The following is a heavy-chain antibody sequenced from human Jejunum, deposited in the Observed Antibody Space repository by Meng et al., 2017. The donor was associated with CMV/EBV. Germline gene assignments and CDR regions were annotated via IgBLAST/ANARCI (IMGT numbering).Heavy chain of an antibody. Sequence: VTPGGPPRLSCAALGVTFRSHGMDWVRQAPGKVLVWVSRINSDGSTTTYADSVKGRFIISRDNAKNTVYLQMNSLRAEDTAIYYCAKSYGDYLLFVFENWGQGTLVTVSS. J-gene: IGHJ4*02. CDR1: GVTFRSHG. CDR2: INSDGSTT. V-gene: IGHV3-74*03. D-gene: IGHD4-17*01. CDR3: AKSYGDYLLFVFEN.